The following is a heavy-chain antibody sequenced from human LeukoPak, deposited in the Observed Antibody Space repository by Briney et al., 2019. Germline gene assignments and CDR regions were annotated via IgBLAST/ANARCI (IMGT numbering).Heavy chain of an antibody. D-gene: IGHD2-2*01. Sequence: PGGSLRLSCAASGFTLSSYAMHWVRQAPGRGLEWVAVISYDGSNKYYADSVKGRFTISRDNSKNTLYLQMNSLRAEDTAVYYCAKEGYCSSTSCSPDYWGQGNLVTVFS. CDR1: GFTLSSYA. J-gene: IGHJ4*02. CDR3: AKEGYCSSTSCSPDY. V-gene: IGHV3-30-3*01. CDR2: ISYDGSNK.